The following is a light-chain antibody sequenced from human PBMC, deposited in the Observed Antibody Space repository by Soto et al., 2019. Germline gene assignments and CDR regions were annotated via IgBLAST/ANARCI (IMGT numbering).Light chain of an antibody. J-gene: IGLJ2*01. CDR3: AGWDDGLHAVA. V-gene: IGLV1-44*01. CDR2: SDN. Sequence: QSVLTQPPSASGTPGQRVTISCSGSSSNIGSNTVNWYQQLPGTAPKLLIYSDNQRPSGVPDRFSGSKSGTSASLAISGLQSEDEADYYCAGWDDGLHAVAFGRGTKLTVL. CDR1: SSNIGSNT.